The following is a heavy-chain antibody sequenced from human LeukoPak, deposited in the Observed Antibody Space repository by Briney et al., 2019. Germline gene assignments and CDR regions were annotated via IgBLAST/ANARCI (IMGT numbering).Heavy chain of an antibody. CDR3: ARDTALISWEGLAFPYHNWFEP. V-gene: IGHV7-4-1*02. Sequence: ASVKVSCKASGYTFTSFGLNWVRQAPGQGLEWLGWINTKTGNPTSAQDITGRFMFSLDTSVNTAYLQISSLNAEDTAVYYCARDTALISWEGLAFPYHNWFEPWGQGTLVTVSS. J-gene: IGHJ5*02. CDR1: GYTFTSFG. CDR2: INTKTGNP. D-gene: IGHD1-26*01.